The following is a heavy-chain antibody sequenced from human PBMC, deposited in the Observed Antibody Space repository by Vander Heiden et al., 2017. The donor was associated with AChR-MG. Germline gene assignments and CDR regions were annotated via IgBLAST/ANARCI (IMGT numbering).Heavy chain of an antibody. V-gene: IGHV3-23*01. CDR2: ISGSGGST. CDR1: GFPFSSYA. D-gene: IGHD3-3*01. Sequence: EVQLLESGGGLVQPGGSLRLSCAASGFPFSSYAMSWVRQAPGKGLEWVSAISGSGGSTYYADSVKGRFTISRDNSKNTLYLQMNSLRAEDTAVYYCAKSWDFWSGYGDYWGQGTLVTVSS. J-gene: IGHJ4*02. CDR3: AKSWDFWSGYGDY.